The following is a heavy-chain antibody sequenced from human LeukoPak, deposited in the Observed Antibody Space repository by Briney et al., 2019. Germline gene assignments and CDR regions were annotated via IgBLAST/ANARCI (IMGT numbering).Heavy chain of an antibody. CDR3: ARDRGPRTGFMVREAYDY. CDR2: INTDGSIT. CDR1: GFTFSDYW. Sequence: PGGSLRLSCAASGFTFSDYWIHWVRQAPGKGLVWASRINTDGSITNYADSVKGRFSISRDNAKNTLYLQMSSLRAEDTAVYYCARDRGPRTGFMVREAYDYWGQGTLVTVSS. V-gene: IGHV3-74*01. D-gene: IGHD3-10*01. J-gene: IGHJ4*02.